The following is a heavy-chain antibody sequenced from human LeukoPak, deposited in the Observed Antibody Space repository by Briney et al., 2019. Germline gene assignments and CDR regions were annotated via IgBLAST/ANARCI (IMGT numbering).Heavy chain of an antibody. V-gene: IGHV3-33*01. CDR3: ARVKTVALYYYYGMDV. CDR2: IWYDGSNK. Sequence: GGSLRLSCAASGFTFSSYGMHWVRQAPGKGLEWVAVIWYDGSNKYYADSAKGRFTISRDNSKNTLYLQMNSLRAEDTAVYYCARVKTVALYYYYGMDVWGKGTTVTVSS. D-gene: IGHD4-23*01. J-gene: IGHJ6*04. CDR1: GFTFSSYG.